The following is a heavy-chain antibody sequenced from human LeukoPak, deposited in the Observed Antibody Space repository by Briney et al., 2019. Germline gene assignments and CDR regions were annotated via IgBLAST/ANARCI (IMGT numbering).Heavy chain of an antibody. CDR3: VRGSSYSHFDY. V-gene: IGHV3-48*01. Sequence: GGSLRLSCAGSGFTFSTYTMNWVRQSSGRGLEWVSTISSSGALHYADSVKGRFTISRDSAKNSLYLQMNSLRAEDTAVYYCVRGSSYSHFDYWGQGTLVTVSS. J-gene: IGHJ4*02. CDR2: ISSSGAL. D-gene: IGHD4-11*01. CDR1: GFTFSTYT.